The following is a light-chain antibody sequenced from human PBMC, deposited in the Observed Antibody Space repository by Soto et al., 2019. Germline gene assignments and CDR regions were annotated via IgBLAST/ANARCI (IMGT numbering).Light chain of an antibody. Sequence: IQLTQSPSSLSASVGDRVTITCRASQGISSYLAWYQQKPGKAPKLLIYAASTLQSGVPSRFSGSGSGTDFTLTISSLQPEDFATYYCQQLNSYPPLMYTSGQGTKLEIK. CDR1: QGISSY. J-gene: IGKJ2*01. V-gene: IGKV1-9*01. CDR2: AAS. CDR3: QQLNSYPPLMYT.